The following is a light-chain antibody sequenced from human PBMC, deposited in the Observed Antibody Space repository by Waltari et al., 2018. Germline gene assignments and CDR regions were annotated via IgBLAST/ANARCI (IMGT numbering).Light chain of an antibody. Sequence: DIQMTQSPSSLSASVGDRVTLTCRASQSISSYLNWYQQKPGKAPKLLIYAASSLQSGVPSRFSGSGSGTDFTLTISSLQPEDFATYYCQQSYSTPQVTFGQGTKVEIK. V-gene: IGKV1-39*01. J-gene: IGKJ1*01. CDR3: QQSYSTPQVT. CDR2: AAS. CDR1: QSISSY.